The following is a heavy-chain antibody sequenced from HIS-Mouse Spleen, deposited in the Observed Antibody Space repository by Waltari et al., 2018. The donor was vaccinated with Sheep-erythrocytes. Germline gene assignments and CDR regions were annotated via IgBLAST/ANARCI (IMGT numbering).Heavy chain of an antibody. CDR2: INPNSG. CDR3: ARGYCSSTSCYGYFQH. V-gene: IGHV1-2*02. D-gene: IGHD2-2*01. Sequence: QVQLVQSGAEVKKPGASVKVSCKASGYTFTGYYMHWGRQAPGQGLEWMGWINPNSGDTSISTAYMELSRLRSDDTAVYYCARGYCSSTSCYGYFQHWGQGTLVTVSS. J-gene: IGHJ1*01. CDR1: GYTFTGYY.